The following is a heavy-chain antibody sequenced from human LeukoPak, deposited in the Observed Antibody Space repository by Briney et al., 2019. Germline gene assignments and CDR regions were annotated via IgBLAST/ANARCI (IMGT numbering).Heavy chain of an antibody. V-gene: IGHV1-46*01. CDR1: GYTFTSYY. J-gene: IGHJ6*03. Sequence: ASVKVSCKASGYTFTSYYIHWVRQAPGQGLEWMGIIYPGGGSTSYAQKFQGRVTMTRDTSTSTVYMELSSLRSEDTAVYYCARDWGLYCSGGSCYSESYYMDVWGKGTTVTISS. D-gene: IGHD2-15*01. CDR2: IYPGGGST. CDR3: ARDWGLYCSGGSCYSESYYMDV.